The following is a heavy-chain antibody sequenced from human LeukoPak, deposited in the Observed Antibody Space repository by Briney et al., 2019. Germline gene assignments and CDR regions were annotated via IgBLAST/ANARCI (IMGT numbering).Heavy chain of an antibody. Sequence: GGSLRLSCAASGFTFSSYWMSWVRQAPGKGLEWVANIKQDGSEKYYVDSVKGRFTISRDNAKNSLYLQMNSLRAEDTAVYYCARAWGLYYYDRSGPYYFDYWGQGTLVTVSS. D-gene: IGHD3-22*01. J-gene: IGHJ4*02. CDR2: IKQDGSEK. CDR3: ARAWGLYYYDRSGPYYFDY. CDR1: GFTFSSYW. V-gene: IGHV3-7*01.